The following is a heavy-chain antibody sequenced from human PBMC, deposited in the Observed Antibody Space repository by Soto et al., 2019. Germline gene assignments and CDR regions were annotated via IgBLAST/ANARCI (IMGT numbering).Heavy chain of an antibody. CDR2: ISGSGGST. CDR3: AKGRGYSYEGWFDP. CDR1: GFTFSSYA. D-gene: IGHD5-18*01. Sequence: EVQLLESGGGLVQPGGSLRLSCAASGFTFSSYAMSWVRQAPGKGLEWVSAISGSGGSTYYTDSVKGRFTISRDNSKNTLYLQRNSLRAEDTAVYYCAKGRGYSYEGWFDPWGQGTLVTVSS. J-gene: IGHJ5*02. V-gene: IGHV3-23*01.